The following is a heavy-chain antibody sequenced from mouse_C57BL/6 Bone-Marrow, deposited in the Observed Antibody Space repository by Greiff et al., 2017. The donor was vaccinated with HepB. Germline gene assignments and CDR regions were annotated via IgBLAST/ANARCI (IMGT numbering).Heavy chain of an antibody. V-gene: IGHV1-26*01. D-gene: IGHD2-3*01. CDR2: INPNNGGT. CDR3: AREGIYDGYYDAMDY. CDR1: GYTFTDYY. Sequence: LVKPGASVKISCKASGYTFTDYYMNWVKQSHGKSLEWIGDINPNNGGTSYNQKFKGKATLTVDKSSSTAYMELCSLTSEDSAVYYCAREGIYDGYYDAMDYWGQGTSVTVSS. J-gene: IGHJ4*01.